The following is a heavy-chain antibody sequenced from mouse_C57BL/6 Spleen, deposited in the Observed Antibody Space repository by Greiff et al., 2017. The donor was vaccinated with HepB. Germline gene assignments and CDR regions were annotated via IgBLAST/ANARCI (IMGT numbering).Heavy chain of an antibody. CDR3: ARRDPYYAMDY. J-gene: IGHJ4*01. CDR2: IDPSDSYT. CDR1: GYTFTSYW. Sequence: QVQLQQPGAELVMPGASVKLSCKASGYTFTSYWMHWVKQRPGQGLEWIGEIDPSDSYTNYNQKFKGKSTLTVDKSSSTAYMQHSSLTSEDSAVYYCARRDPYYAMDYWGQGTSVTVSS. V-gene: IGHV1-69*01. D-gene: IGHD3-3*01.